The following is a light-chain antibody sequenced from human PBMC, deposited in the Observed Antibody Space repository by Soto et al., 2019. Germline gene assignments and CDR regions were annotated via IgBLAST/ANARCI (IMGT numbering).Light chain of an antibody. CDR1: SSNIGSNN. CDR3: AAWDDSLDGHV. J-gene: IGLJ1*01. Sequence: QSVLTQPPSASGTPGQRVTISCSGSSSNIGSNNVNWYQQLPGAAPKLLIHSNNQRPSGVPDRFSGSKSGTSASLAISGLQSEDEADYYCAAWDDSLDGHVFGTGTKVT. V-gene: IGLV1-44*01. CDR2: SNN.